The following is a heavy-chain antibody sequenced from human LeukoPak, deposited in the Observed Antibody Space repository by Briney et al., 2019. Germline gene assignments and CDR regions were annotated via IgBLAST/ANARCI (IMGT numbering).Heavy chain of an antibody. CDR1: GFTFSSYW. CDR3: ARCPYDSTGYYSVPSHLDY. Sequence: GGSLRLSCAASGFTFSSYWMTWVRQAPGKGLEWVANIKQDGSAKYYVDSLRGRFSISRDNVKNPLFLQMNSLSDDDTAVYYCARCPYDSTGYYSVPSHLDYWGQGTLVTVSS. J-gene: IGHJ4*02. D-gene: IGHD3-22*01. CDR2: IKQDGSAK. V-gene: IGHV3-7*01.